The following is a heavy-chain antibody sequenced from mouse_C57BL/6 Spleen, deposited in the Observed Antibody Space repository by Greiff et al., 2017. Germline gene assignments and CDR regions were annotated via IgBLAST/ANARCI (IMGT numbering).Heavy chain of an antibody. Sequence: DVKLVESEGGLVQPGSSMKLSCTASGFTFSDYYMAWVRQVPEKGLEWVANINYDGSSTYYLDSLKSRFIISRDNAKNILYLQMSSLKSEDTATYYCARDWDYFDYWGQGTTLTVSS. J-gene: IGHJ2*01. CDR3: ARDWDYFDY. CDR2: INYDGSST. V-gene: IGHV5-16*01. D-gene: IGHD4-1*01. CDR1: GFTFSDYY.